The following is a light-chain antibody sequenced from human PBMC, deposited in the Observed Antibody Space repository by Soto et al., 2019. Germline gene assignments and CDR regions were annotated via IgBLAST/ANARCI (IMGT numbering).Light chain of an antibody. J-gene: IGKJ2*01. CDR2: KAS. V-gene: IGKV1-5*03. CDR3: QQYNSYPYT. Sequence: DIQMTQSPSSLSASVQDRVTITCRASQSISSWLAWYQQKSGKAPKLLIYKASSLESEVPSRFSGSGSGTEFTLTISSLQPDDFATYYCQQYNSYPYTFGQGTKLEIK. CDR1: QSISSW.